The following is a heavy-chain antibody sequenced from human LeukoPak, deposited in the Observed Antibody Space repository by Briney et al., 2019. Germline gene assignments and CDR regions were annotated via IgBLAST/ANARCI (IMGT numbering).Heavy chain of an antibody. D-gene: IGHD3-22*01. CDR1: GFTFTSYA. Sequence: PGGSLRLSCAASGFTFTSYAMSWVRQAPGKGLEWVSAISGSGGSTYYAASVKGRFTISRDNSKNTLYLQMNSLRAEDTAVYYCAKADSSGYYYNFDYWGQGTLVTVSS. CDR2: ISGSGGST. CDR3: AKADSSGYYYNFDY. V-gene: IGHV3-23*01. J-gene: IGHJ4*02.